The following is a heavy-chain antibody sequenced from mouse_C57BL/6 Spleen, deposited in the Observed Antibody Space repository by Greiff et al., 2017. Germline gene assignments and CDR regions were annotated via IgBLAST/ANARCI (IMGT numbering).Heavy chain of an antibody. V-gene: IGHV5-4*01. CDR1: GFTFSSYA. CDR3: ARHHTFDY. Sequence: EVQLVESGGGLVKPGGSLKLSCAASGFTFSSYAMSWVRQTPEKRLEWVATISDGGSYTYYPDNVKGRFTISRDNAKNNLYLQMSHLKSEDTAMYYCARHHTFDYWGQGTTLTVSS. CDR2: ISDGGSYT. J-gene: IGHJ2*01.